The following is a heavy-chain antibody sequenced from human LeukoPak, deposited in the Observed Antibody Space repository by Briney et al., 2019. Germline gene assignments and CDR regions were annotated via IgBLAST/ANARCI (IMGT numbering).Heavy chain of an antibody. J-gene: IGHJ4*02. D-gene: IGHD3-10*01. CDR3: ARAGCIITIAIDY. Sequence: SESLSLTCSASGYSLSRGYYWAWIRQPPGRGLEWIGTDSHIGNTCYTPSRESRASMSVDTSTNEDSLTLKTVSAADTPVYYCARAGCIITIAIDYWGQGALVTVSS. V-gene: IGHV4-38-2*02. CDR2: DSHIGNT. CDR1: GYSLSRGYY.